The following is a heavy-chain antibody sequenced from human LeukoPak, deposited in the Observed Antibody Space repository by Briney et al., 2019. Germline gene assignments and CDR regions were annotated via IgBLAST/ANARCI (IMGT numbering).Heavy chain of an antibody. CDR2: INPNSGGT. J-gene: IGHJ4*02. CDR1: GYTFTGYY. V-gene: IGHV1-2*02. Sequence: ASVKVSCKASGYTFTGYYMHWVRQAPGQGLEWMGWINPNSGGTNYAQKFQGRVTMTRDTSISTAYMELSRLRSGDTAVYYCARLDVAAQLLVDWGQGTLVTVSS. D-gene: IGHD6-6*01. CDR3: ARLDVAAQLLVD.